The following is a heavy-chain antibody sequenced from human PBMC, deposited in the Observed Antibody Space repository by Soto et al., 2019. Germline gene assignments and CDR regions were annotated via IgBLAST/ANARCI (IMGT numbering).Heavy chain of an antibody. Sequence: GGSLRLSCAVSGFRLSDYEMRWIRQAPGKGPEWVSFISRSGDTIYYVDSVKGRFSISRDNAKNSVYLQVRSLRVEDTAAYFSARSRGWFEADAFGLCRPGKMVTV. J-gene: IGHJ3*01. CDR3: ARSRGWFEADAFGL. V-gene: IGHV3-11*01. D-gene: IGHD3-22*01. CDR1: GFRLSDYE. CDR2: ISRSGDTI.